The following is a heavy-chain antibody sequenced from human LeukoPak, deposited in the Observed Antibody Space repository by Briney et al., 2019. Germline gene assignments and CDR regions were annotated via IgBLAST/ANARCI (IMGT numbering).Heavy chain of an antibody. Sequence: PGGSLRLSCAASGFTFSSYAMSWVRQAPGKGLEWVSAISGSGGSTYYADSVKGRFTISRDNSKITLYLQMNSLRAEDTAVYYCAKVSNYDSSGYTYWGQGTLVTVSS. J-gene: IGHJ4*02. CDR2: ISGSGGST. V-gene: IGHV3-23*01. D-gene: IGHD3-22*01. CDR1: GFTFSSYA. CDR3: AKVSNYDSSGYTY.